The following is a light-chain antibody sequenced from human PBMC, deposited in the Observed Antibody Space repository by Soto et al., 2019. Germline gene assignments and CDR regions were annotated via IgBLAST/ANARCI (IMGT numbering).Light chain of an antibody. Sequence: EVVLTQSPVTLSLSPGERATLSCRASQSFRGLLAWYQQKPGQAPRLLIYDASTRATGIPVRFSASGSGTEFTLTISSLQSEDFAVYYCQQFNNWPRTFGQGTKVDIK. V-gene: IGKV3D-15*01. J-gene: IGKJ1*01. CDR2: DAS. CDR1: QSFRGL. CDR3: QQFNNWPRT.